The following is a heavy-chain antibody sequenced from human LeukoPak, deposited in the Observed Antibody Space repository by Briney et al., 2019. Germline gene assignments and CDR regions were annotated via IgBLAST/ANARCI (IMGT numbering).Heavy chain of an antibody. D-gene: IGHD2-2*01. CDR3: ARVVPAAISHAFDI. Sequence: ASETLSLTCTVSGGSISSGGYYWSWIRQPPGKGLEWIGYIYHSGSTYYNPSLKSRVTISVDRSKNQFSLKLSSVTAADTAVYYCARVVPAAISHAFDIWGQGTMVTVSS. CDR2: IYHSGST. V-gene: IGHV4-30-2*01. J-gene: IGHJ3*02. CDR1: GGSISSGGYY.